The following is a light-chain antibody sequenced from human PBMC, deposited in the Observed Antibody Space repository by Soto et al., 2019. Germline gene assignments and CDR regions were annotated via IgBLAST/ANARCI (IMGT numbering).Light chain of an antibody. J-gene: IGLJ3*02. CDR2: GNS. V-gene: IGLV1-40*01. CDR1: SSNIGAGYD. Sequence: QSVLTQPTSVSGAPGQRVTISCTGSSSNIGAGYDVHWYQQLPGTAPKLLIYGNSNRPSGVPDRFSGSKSGTSASLAITGLQAEDEADYYCQSYDSSLSGWVFGGGTKLTVL. CDR3: QSYDSSLSGWV.